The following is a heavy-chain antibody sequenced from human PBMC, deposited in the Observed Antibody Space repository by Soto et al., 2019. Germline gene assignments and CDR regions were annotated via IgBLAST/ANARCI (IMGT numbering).Heavy chain of an antibody. CDR1: GGSISSYY. CDR3: ARSSIRITMVV. J-gene: IGHJ4*02. CDR2: IYYSGST. D-gene: IGHD3-10*01. Sequence: SETLSLTCTVSGGSISSYYWSWIRQPPGKGLEWIGYIYYSGSTNYNPSLKSRVTISVDTSKNQFSLKLSSVTAADTAVDYCARSSIRITMVVWGQGTLVTVSS. V-gene: IGHV4-59*01.